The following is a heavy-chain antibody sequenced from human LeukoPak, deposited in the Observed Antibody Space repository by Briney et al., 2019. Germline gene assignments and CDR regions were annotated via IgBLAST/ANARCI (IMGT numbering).Heavy chain of an antibody. D-gene: IGHD4-23*01. CDR3: ARGVGGYYYYYYYMDV. CDR1: GGSFSGYY. Sequence: SETLSLTCAVYGGSFSGYYWSWIRQPPGKGLEWIGEINHSGSTNYNPSLKSRVTISVDTSKNQFSLKLSSVTAADTAVYYCARGVGGYYYYYYYMDVWGKGTTVTVSS. J-gene: IGHJ6*03. V-gene: IGHV4-34*01. CDR2: INHSGST.